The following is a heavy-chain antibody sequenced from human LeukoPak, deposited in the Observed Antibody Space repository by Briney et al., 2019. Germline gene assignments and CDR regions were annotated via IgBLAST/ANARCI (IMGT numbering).Heavy chain of an antibody. CDR2: IYYSGST. CDR3: ARVEYYYGSGSDFDY. J-gene: IGHJ4*02. D-gene: IGHD3-10*01. Sequence: SETLSLTCTVSGGSISSYYWSWIRQPPGKGLEWIGYIYYSGSTNYNPSLKSRVTISVDTSKNQFSLNLSSVTAADTAVYYGARVEYYYGSGSDFDYWGQGTLVTVSS. V-gene: IGHV4-59*01. CDR1: GGSISSYY.